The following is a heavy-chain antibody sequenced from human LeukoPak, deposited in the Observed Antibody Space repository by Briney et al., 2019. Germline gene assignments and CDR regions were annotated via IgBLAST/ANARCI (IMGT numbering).Heavy chain of an antibody. J-gene: IGHJ5*02. D-gene: IGHD6-13*01. Sequence: GGSLRLSCAASGFTFSSYAMHWVRQAPGKGLEWVAVISYDGSNKYYADSVKGRFTFSRDNSKNTLYLQMNSLRAEDTAVYYCARAGIAAAGTRWFDPWGQGTLVTVSS. CDR1: GFTFSSYA. CDR3: ARAGIAAAGTRWFDP. CDR2: ISYDGSNK. V-gene: IGHV3-30*04.